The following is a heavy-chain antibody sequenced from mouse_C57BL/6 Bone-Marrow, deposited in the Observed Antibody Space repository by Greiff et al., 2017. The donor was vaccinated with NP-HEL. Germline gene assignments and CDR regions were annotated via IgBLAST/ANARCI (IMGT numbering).Heavy chain of an antibody. CDR2: INPYNGGT. CDR1: GYTFTDYY. CDR3: ARRELRLGDYFDY. D-gene: IGHD1-1*01. V-gene: IGHV1-19*01. J-gene: IGHJ2*01. Sequence: EVQLHQSGPVLVKPGASVKMSCKASGYTFTDYYMNWVKQSHGKSLEWIGVINPYNGGTSYNQKFKGKATLTVDKSSSTAYMELNSLTSEDSAVYYCARRELRLGDYFDYWGQGTTLTVSS.